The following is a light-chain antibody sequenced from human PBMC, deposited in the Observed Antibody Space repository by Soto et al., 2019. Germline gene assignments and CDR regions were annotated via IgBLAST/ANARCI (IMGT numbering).Light chain of an antibody. CDR3: QQYGSSPPIT. Sequence: EAVVTQSPVTLSLSPGERATLSCSAIQGVGGSLAWYQQRPGQAPRLLVYHTSNRATGIPDRFSASGSGTDFTLTISRLEPEDFAVYYCQQYGSSPPITFGQGTRLEI. CDR1: QGVGGS. CDR2: HTS. J-gene: IGKJ5*01. V-gene: IGKV3-20*01.